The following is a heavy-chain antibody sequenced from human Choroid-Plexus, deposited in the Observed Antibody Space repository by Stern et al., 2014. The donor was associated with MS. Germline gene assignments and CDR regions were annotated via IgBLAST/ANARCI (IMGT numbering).Heavy chain of an antibody. Sequence: VQLVESGGGVVQPGGPLRLSCVASGFTFGSCAIHWVRQAPGKGLVWVAGVSYDGSNKYYADSVKGRFTISRDNSQNTLYMQMSSLRPEDTAVYYCAKDRQYLTYFFDHWGQGSLVTVSS. CDR3: AKDRQYLTYFFDH. CDR1: GFTFGSCA. V-gene: IGHV3-30*18. CDR2: VSYDGSNK. J-gene: IGHJ5*02. D-gene: IGHD2/OR15-2a*01.